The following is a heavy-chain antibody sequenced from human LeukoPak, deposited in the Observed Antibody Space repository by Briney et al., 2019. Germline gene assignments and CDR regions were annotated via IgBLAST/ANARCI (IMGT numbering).Heavy chain of an antibody. D-gene: IGHD2-2*01. CDR2: ISAYNGNT. CDR3: ARDSLICSSTSYYGDGSEYYYYYYGMDV. Sequence: ASVKVSCKASGYTFTSYGISWVRQAPGQGLEWMGWISAYNGNTNYAQKLQGRVTMTTDTSTSTAYMELRSLRSDDTAVYYCARDSLICSSTSYYGDGSEYYYYYYGMDVWGQGTTVTVSS. CDR1: GYTFTSYG. J-gene: IGHJ6*02. V-gene: IGHV1-18*01.